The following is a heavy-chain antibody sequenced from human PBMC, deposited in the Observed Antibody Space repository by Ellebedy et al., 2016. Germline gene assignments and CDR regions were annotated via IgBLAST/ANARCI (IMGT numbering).Heavy chain of an antibody. D-gene: IGHD5-18*01. CDR1: GFTFSDYY. Sequence: GESLKISXAASGFTFSDYYMSWIRQAPGKGLEWVSYISSSGSTIYYADSVKGRFTISRDNSKNTLYLQMNSLRAEDTAVYYCAREGGDTAMVSPGYFDYWGQGTLVTVSS. V-gene: IGHV3-11*04. CDR3: AREGGDTAMVSPGYFDY. J-gene: IGHJ4*02. CDR2: ISSSGSTI.